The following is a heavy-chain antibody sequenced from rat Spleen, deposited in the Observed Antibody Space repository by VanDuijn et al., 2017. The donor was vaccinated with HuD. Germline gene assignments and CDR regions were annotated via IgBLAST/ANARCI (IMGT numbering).Heavy chain of an antibody. CDR3: TRETYPMGITALVY. CDR1: GFTFSDYN. V-gene: IGHV5-7*01. J-gene: IGHJ2*01. Sequence: EVQLVESGGDLVQPGRSLKLSCAASGFTFSDYNMAWVRQAPKKGLEWVATIIYDGSRTYYRDSVKGRFTISRDNAKSTLYLQMDSLRSEDTATYYCTRETYPMGITALVYWGQGVMVTVSS. D-gene: IGHD1-9*01. CDR2: IIYDGSRT.